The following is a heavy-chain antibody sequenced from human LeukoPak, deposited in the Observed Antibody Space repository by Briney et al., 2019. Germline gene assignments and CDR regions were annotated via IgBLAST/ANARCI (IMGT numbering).Heavy chain of an antibody. V-gene: IGHV4-59*01. J-gene: IGHJ5*02. CDR2: IYYSGST. Sequence: SETLSLTCTVSGGPISSYYWSWIRQPPGKRLEWIGYIYYSGSTNYNPSLKSRVTISVDTSKNQFSLKLSSVTAADTAVYYCARDYYGSGSYYSWFDPWGQGTLVTVSS. D-gene: IGHD3-10*01. CDR3: ARDYYGSGSYYSWFDP. CDR1: GGPISSYY.